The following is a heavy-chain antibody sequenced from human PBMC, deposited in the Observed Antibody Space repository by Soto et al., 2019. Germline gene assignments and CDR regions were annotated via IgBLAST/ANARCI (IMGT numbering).Heavy chain of an antibody. CDR2: IWYDGSNK. D-gene: IGHD2-21*02. V-gene: IGHV3-33*01. CDR3: ARGYGGNSLFDY. Sequence: QVQLVESGGGVVQPGRSLRLSCAASGFTFSSYGMHWVRQPPAKGLEWVAVIWYDGSNKYYADSVKGRFTISRDNSKNTLYLQMNSLRAEDTAVYYCARGYGGNSLFDYWGQGTLVTVSS. J-gene: IGHJ4*02. CDR1: GFTFSSYG.